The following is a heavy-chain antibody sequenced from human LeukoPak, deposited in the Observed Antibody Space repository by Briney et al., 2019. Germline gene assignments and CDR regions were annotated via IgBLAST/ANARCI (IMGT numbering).Heavy chain of an antibody. J-gene: IGHJ4*02. CDR3: ARSTEATVPPQY. D-gene: IGHD6-6*01. Sequence: GGSLRLSCAASGFTFSSYAMHWVRQAPGEGLEWVAVISYDGSIKHYADSVKGRFTISRDNSKNTLYLQMNSLRPEDTAVYYCARSTEATVPPQYWGQGTLVTVSS. CDR1: GFTFSSYA. CDR2: ISYDGSIK. V-gene: IGHV3-30*04.